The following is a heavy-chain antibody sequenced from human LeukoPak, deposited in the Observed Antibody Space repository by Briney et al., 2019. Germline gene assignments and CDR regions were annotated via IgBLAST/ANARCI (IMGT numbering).Heavy chain of an antibody. CDR1: GGSFSGYY. J-gene: IGHJ6*02. Sequence: SETLSLTCAVYGGSFSGYYWSWIRQPPGKGLEWIGEINHSGSTNYNPSLKSRVTISVDTSKNQFSLKLSSVTAADTAVYYCARGPDSSSWYGYYYSGMDVWGQGTTVTVSS. D-gene: IGHD6-13*01. CDR3: ARGPDSSSWYGYYYSGMDV. CDR2: INHSGST. V-gene: IGHV4-34*01.